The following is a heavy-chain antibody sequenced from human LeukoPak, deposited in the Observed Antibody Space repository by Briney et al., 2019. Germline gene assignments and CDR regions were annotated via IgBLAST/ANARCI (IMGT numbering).Heavy chain of an antibody. Sequence: TPGGSLRLSCAASGFTFSSCTLIWVRQAPGKGLEWVSCISSSSSYKEYADSVKGRFTISRDNAKNSLFLQMNGLRAEDTAVYYCASGRGYWGQGTRVTVSS. CDR2: ISSSSSYK. CDR1: GFTFSSCT. CDR3: ASGRGY. D-gene: IGHD3-10*01. V-gene: IGHV3-21*01. J-gene: IGHJ4*02.